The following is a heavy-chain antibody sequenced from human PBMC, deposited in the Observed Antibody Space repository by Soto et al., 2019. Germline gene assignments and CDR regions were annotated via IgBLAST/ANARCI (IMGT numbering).Heavy chain of an antibody. D-gene: IGHD2-2*01. CDR1: GYTFTNYD. J-gene: IGHJ4*02. CDR2: MNPGTGNT. CDR3: ARASRYCPGTSCSYYFDY. V-gene: IGHV1-8*01. Sequence: ASVKVSCKASGYTFTNYDVNWVRQAAGQGLEWMGWMNPGTGNTGYAQNFQGRVTMTRNTSISTAYMELSSLTSEDTAVYYCARASRYCPGTSCSYYFDYWGQGTRVTVSS.